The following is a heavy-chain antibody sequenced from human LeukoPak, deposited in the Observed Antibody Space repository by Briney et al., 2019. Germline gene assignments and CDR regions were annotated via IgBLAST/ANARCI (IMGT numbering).Heavy chain of an antibody. D-gene: IGHD5-24*01. CDR2: FDPEYVET. CDR1: GYALSESS. CDR3: VSDRSDGGYAESNGYPTFDL. V-gene: IGHV1-24*01. Sequence: GASVKVSCTVSGYALSESSIHWVRQTPGEGLEWMGGFDPEYVETTYAQKFRGRVTMTEDTSTDTAYMELINLRSDDTAVYYCVSDRSDGGYAESNGYPTFDLWGRGTLVTVSS. J-gene: IGHJ2*01.